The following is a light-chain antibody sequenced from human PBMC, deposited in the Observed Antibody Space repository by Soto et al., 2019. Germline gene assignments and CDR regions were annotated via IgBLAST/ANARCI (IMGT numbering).Light chain of an antibody. CDR2: DVS. CDR1: SSDVGGYNY. J-gene: IGLJ2*01. CDR3: SSYTSSSTLDVV. Sequence: QSALTQPASVSGSPGQSITISCTGTSSDVGGYNYVSWYQQHPGKAPKLMIYDVSNRPSGVSNRFSGSKSGNTASLTISGLQAEEEADYYGSSYTSSSTLDVVFGGGTKLTVL. V-gene: IGLV2-14*01.